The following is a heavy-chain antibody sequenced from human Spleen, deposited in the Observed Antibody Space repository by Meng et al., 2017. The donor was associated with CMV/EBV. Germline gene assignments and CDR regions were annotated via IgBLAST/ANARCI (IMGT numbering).Heavy chain of an antibody. V-gene: IGHV3-53*01. D-gene: IGHD2-2*01. Sequence: GGSLRLSCAASGFFVRSNYMSWVRQAPGKGLEWVSVIYSDDTTYYADSVKGRFTISRDNAKNTLYLQMNSLRAEDTAVYYCARGIVVVPAAPWGQGTLVTVSS. J-gene: IGHJ5*02. CDR2: IYSDDTT. CDR1: GFFVRSNY. CDR3: ARGIVVVPAAP.